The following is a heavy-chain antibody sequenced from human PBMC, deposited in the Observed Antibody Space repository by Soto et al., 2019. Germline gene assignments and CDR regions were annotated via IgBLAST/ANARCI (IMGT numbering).Heavy chain of an antibody. J-gene: IGHJ4*02. CDR2: GYQSGNT. Sequence: TSETLSLTCSVSGVSISSSSHYWAWVRQAPGQGLEWLGSGYQSGNTFYNPSLRNRVAVSVDTSKNQFSLKLTSVTAADTAVYFWASYNGWFYRTYFDYWGQGTLVTVSS. D-gene: IGHD6-19*01. CDR1: GVSISSSSHY. CDR3: ASYNGWFYRTYFDY. V-gene: IGHV4-39*01.